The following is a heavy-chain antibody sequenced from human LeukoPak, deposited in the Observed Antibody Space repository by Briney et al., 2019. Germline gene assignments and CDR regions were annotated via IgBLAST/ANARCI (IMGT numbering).Heavy chain of an antibody. Sequence: SETLSLTCTVSGGSVSSGSYYWSLIRQPPGKGLEWIGYIYYSGSTNYNPSLKSRVTISVDTSKNQFSLKVSSVTAADTAVYYCARILRSQYYFDYWGQGALVTVSS. D-gene: IGHD3-16*01. CDR1: GGSVSSGSYY. CDR2: IYYSGST. J-gene: IGHJ4*02. V-gene: IGHV4-61*01. CDR3: ARILRSQYYFDY.